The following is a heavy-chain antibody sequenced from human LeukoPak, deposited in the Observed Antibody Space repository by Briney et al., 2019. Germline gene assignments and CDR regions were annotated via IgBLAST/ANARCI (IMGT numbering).Heavy chain of an antibody. CDR3: ARGGKATVVTM. D-gene: IGHD4-23*01. Sequence: SETLSLTCTVSGGSINSYYWTWIRLSAGKGLEWIGRMYSSGSTNYNPSLKSRVSMSVDTSKNQFSVKLTSVTAADTAVYYCARGGKATVVTMWGQGILVTVPS. CDR2: MYSSGST. J-gene: IGHJ4*02. V-gene: IGHV4-4*07. CDR1: GGSINSYY.